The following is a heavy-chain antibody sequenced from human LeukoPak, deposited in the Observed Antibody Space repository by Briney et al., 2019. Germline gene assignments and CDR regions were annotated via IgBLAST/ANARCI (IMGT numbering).Heavy chain of an antibody. CDR2: IRYDASDK. D-gene: IGHD3-16*02. CDR1: GFIFNNYG. CDR3: AKDSWEVGVIAEIDY. Sequence: GESLKISCAASGFIFNNYGIHWVRQAPGQGLEWVAFIRYDASDKYYADSVKGRFTISRDNSKNKVYLQMNSLRAEDTAVYYCAKDSWEVGVIAEIDYWGQGTLATVSS. J-gene: IGHJ4*02. V-gene: IGHV3-30*02.